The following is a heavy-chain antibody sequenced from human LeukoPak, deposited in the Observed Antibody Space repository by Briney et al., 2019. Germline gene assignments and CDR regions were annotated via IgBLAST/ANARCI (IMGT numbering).Heavy chain of an antibody. CDR3: ARASYTNDFWSGYYDFDY. V-gene: IGHV3-66*02. CDR1: GFTVSSNY. Sequence: GGSLRLSCAASGFTVSSNYMSWVRQAPGKGLEWVSVIYSGGSTYYADSVKGRFTTSRDNSKNTLYLQMNSLRAEDTAVYYCARASYTNDFWSGYYDFDYWGQGTLVTVSS. D-gene: IGHD3-3*01. J-gene: IGHJ4*02. CDR2: IYSGGST.